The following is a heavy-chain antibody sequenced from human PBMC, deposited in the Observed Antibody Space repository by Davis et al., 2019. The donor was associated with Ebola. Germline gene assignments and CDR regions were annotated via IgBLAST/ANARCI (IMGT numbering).Heavy chain of an antibody. CDR2: ISAYNGNT. Sequence: ASVKVSCKASGYTFSSYDFTWVRQAPGQGLEWMGWISAYNGNTNYAQKLQGRVTKTTDTSTSTAYMELRSLRSDDTAVYYCARGITMIVVGDYFDYWGQGTLVTVSS. CDR1: GYTFSSYD. CDR3: ARGITMIVVGDYFDY. J-gene: IGHJ4*02. V-gene: IGHV1-18*01. D-gene: IGHD3-22*01.